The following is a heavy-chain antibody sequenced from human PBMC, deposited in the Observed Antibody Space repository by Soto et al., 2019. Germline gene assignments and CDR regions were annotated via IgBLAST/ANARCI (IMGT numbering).Heavy chain of an antibody. V-gene: IGHV3-23*01. J-gene: IGHJ4*02. CDR2: ISGSGGST. CDR3: AKENGYSSSWFEFDY. Sequence: EVQLLESGGGLVQPGGSLRLSCAASGFTFSSYAMSWVRQAPGKGLEWVSAISGSGGSTYYADSVKGRFTISRDSSKNTLYLQKNSLKAEDTAVYYYAKENGYSSSWFEFDYWGQGTLVTVSS. CDR1: GFTFSSYA. D-gene: IGHD6-13*01.